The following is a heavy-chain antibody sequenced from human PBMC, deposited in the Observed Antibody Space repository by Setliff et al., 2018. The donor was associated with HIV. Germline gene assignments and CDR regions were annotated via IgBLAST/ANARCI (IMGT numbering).Heavy chain of an antibody. J-gene: IGHJ3*02. CDR1: GFTLNTYA. D-gene: IGHD4-4*01. CDR3: VRDLTTIVTRKVFDI. CDR2: ISGGGGGT. Sequence: PGGSLRLSCAASGFTLNTYAMNWVRQAPGKGLEWVSAISGGGGGTNYADSVRGRFTISRNNSKNTLYLQMNSLRAEDTAVYYCVRDLTTIVTRKVFDIWGQGTMVTVSS. V-gene: IGHV3-23*01.